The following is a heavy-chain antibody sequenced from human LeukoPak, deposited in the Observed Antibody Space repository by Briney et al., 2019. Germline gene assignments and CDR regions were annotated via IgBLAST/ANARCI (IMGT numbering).Heavy chain of an antibody. V-gene: IGHV3-15*01. J-gene: IGHJ4*02. CDR1: DFTLSSAW. CDR2: IKSKTDGGTT. Sequence: GGSLTLSCAASDFTLSSAWVRWVPQAPGKGLECVGHIKSKTDGGTTHYAAPVEGRFTISRDESKNTLYLQMNSLKTEDTAMYYCTAGHYSSLWGQGTLVTVSS. CDR3: TAGHYSSL. D-gene: IGHD6-19*01.